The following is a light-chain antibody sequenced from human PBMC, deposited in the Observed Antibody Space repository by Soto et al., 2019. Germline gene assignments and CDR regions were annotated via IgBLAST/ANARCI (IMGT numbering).Light chain of an antibody. Sequence: DIQMTQSPCTLSASVGDRVTITCRASQSISSWLAWYQQKTGKAPKLLIYDAYTLYGGVPSRFSGSRSGTEFALTITSLQAEDVATYYCQQLRMYPSTFGRGTKV. CDR2: DAY. V-gene: IGKV1-5*01. J-gene: IGKJ4*01. CDR3: QQLRMYPST. CDR1: QSISSW.